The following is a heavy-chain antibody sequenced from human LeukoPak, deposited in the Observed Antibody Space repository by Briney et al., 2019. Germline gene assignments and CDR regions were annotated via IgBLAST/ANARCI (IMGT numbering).Heavy chain of an antibody. V-gene: IGHV3-23*01. CDR3: ARLGSAIVVDDQFDY. Sequence: GGSLRLSCAASGGTFSSCALSWVRHGPAKGLGLVSAGSGSGGGRYYADSVKGRCTISRDNSKKTQYLQMNSLVAADTAVYYCARLGSAIVVDDQFDYWGQGTLVTVSS. CDR1: GGTFSSCA. CDR2: GSGSGGGR. J-gene: IGHJ4*02. D-gene: IGHD2-15*01.